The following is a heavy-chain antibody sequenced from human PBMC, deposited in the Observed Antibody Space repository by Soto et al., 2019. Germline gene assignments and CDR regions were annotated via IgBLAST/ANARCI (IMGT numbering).Heavy chain of an antibody. CDR2: IYNDGTT. CDR1: GLPVAGSY. Sequence: GGSLRLSCVASGLPVAGSYMAWVRQAPGKGLEWASVIYNDGTTYYSQSVEGRFTISRGTSKNTLYLQMDRLRDEDTAVYYCVRPLPSGQTHARDVWGQGTTVTVSS. D-gene: IGHD3-10*01. CDR3: VRPLPSGQTHARDV. V-gene: IGHV3-53*01. J-gene: IGHJ6*02.